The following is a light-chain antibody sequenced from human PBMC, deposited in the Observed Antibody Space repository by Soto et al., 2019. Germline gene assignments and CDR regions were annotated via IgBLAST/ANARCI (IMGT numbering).Light chain of an antibody. CDR2: GAS. CDR3: QQGHNWPLT. Sequence: EIVMTQSPATLSLSPGERAALSCRASQITNSELAWYQQKPGQPPRLLIYGASTRATGVPARFTGSESGSEFTLTISGLQSEDFAVYYCQQGHNWPLTFGQGTRLEI. J-gene: IGKJ2*01. V-gene: IGKV3-15*01. CDR1: QITNSE.